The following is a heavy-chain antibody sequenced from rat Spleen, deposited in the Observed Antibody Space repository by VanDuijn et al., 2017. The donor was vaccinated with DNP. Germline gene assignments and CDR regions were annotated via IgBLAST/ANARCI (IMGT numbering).Heavy chain of an antibody. D-gene: IGHD1-9*01. CDR2: ISYDGDST. V-gene: IGHV5-22*01. CDR1: GFTFSKYG. CDR3: ARWDSTGITTGFAY. Sequence: EVQLVESGGGLVQPGRSLKLSCAASGFTFSKYGMACVRQAPTKGLECVAYISYDGDSTYYGDSVKGRFTISRDNAKSTLYLQMNSLRSEDMATYYCARWDSTGITTGFAYWGQGTLVTVSS. J-gene: IGHJ3*01.